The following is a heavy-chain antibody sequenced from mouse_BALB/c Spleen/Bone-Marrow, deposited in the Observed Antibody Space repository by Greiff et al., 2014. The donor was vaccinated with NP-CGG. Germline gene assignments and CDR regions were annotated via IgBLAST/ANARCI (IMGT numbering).Heavy chain of an antibody. CDR3: ALTTATPFAY. CDR2: TNPSTAYT. CDR1: GYTFTVYW. J-gene: IGHJ3*01. Sequence: QVQLQQSGAELAKPGASVKMSCKASGYTFTVYWIHWVKQRPGQGLEWIGYTNPSTAYTEYNQKFKDKATLTADKSSTTAYMQLSSLTSEDSAVYYCALTTATPFAYWGQGTLVTVS. D-gene: IGHD1-2*01. V-gene: IGHV1-7*01.